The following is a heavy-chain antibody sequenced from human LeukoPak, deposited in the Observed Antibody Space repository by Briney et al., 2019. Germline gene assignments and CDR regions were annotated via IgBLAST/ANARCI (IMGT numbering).Heavy chain of an antibody. CDR2: IRYDGSNK. Sequence: GGSLRLSCAASGFTFSSYGMHWVRQAPGKGLEWVAFIRYDGSNKYYADSVKGRFTISRDNSKNTLYLQMNSLRAEDTAVYYCAKDGRVLLWFGDYMDVWGKGTTVTISS. V-gene: IGHV3-30*02. J-gene: IGHJ6*03. CDR3: AKDGRVLLWFGDYMDV. D-gene: IGHD3-10*01. CDR1: GFTFSSYG.